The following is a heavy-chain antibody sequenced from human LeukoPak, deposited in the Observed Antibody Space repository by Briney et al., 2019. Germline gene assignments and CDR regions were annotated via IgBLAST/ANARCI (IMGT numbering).Heavy chain of an antibody. CDR3: ARHALRYSTSWPFDH. J-gene: IGHJ4*02. CDR2: ISYGGTT. Sequence: PSETLSLTCTVSGGSISISSYYWGWIRRPPGAGLEWIGSISYGGTTYYSPSLKSRVTISVDTSKNQFSLRLSSVTAADTAVYYCARHALRYSTSWPFDHWGQGTLVTVSS. CDR1: GGSISISSYY. D-gene: IGHD6-13*01. V-gene: IGHV4-39*01.